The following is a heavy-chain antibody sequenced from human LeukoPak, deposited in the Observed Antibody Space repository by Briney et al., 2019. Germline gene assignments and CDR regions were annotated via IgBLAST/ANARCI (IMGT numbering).Heavy chain of an antibody. Sequence: AGGSLRLSCAASGFTFSSYEMNWVRQAPGKGLEWVSYIRSSGTTIHYADSVKGRFTISRDNAKNSLYLQMNSLRAEDTAVYYCARDRGAVTDVFDYWGQGTLVTVSS. CDR1: GFTFSSYE. D-gene: IGHD6-19*01. J-gene: IGHJ4*02. V-gene: IGHV3-48*03. CDR2: IRSSGTTI. CDR3: ARDRGAVTDVFDY.